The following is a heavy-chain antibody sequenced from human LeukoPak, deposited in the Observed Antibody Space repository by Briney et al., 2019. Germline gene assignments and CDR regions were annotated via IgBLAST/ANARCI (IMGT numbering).Heavy chain of an antibody. Sequence: SVKVSCKASGGTFSSYAISWVRQAPGQGLEWMGRIIPILGIANYAQKFQGRVTITADKSTSTAYMELSSLRSEDTAVYYCARDRVVAAPFDYWGQGTLVTVSS. D-gene: IGHD2-15*01. CDR1: GGTFSSYA. CDR3: ARDRVVAAPFDY. V-gene: IGHV1-69*04. CDR2: IIPILGIA. J-gene: IGHJ4*02.